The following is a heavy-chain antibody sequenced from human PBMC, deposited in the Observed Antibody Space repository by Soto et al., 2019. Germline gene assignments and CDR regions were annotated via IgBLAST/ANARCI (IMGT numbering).Heavy chain of an antibody. Sequence: QVQLVESGGGVVQPGKSLSLSCVASGFTFSCYGMHWVRQAPGKGLEWVALISYDGSQKYFGVSVKGRFTISRDNSKNTLYLEMNSLRGDDTALYYCVKEMAGSYYSAYHFDYWGQGTQVTVSS. D-gene: IGHD1-26*01. CDR2: ISYDGSQK. J-gene: IGHJ4*02. CDR3: VKEMAGSYYSAYHFDY. V-gene: IGHV3-30*18. CDR1: GFTFSCYG.